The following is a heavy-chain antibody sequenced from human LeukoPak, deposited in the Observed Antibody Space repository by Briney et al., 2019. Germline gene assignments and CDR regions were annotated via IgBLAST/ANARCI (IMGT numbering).Heavy chain of an antibody. V-gene: IGHV1-18*01. J-gene: IGHJ4*02. CDR3: ERDKVGTATQFEC. D-gene: IGHD2-21*02. CDR2: ISAYNGNT. CDR1: LYTFTSYG. Sequence: GSVKVSCKASLYTFTSYGISWARQAPGQGVEWMGWISAYNGNTNYSQKRQGRVTMTTDTSTSTAQMELRSPEADDTDVYDYERDKVGTATQFECWGKGALVT.